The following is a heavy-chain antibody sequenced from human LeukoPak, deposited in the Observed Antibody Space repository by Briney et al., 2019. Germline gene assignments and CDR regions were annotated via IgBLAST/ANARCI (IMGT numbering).Heavy chain of an antibody. CDR1: GFTFSSYS. J-gene: IGHJ6*02. CDR2: ISSSSSTI. V-gene: IGHV3-48*01. Sequence: PGGSLRLSCAASGFTFSSYSMNWVRQAPGKGLEWVSYISSSSSTIYYADSVKGRFTISRDNAKNSLYLQMNSLRAEDTAVYYCARDGQWLVYYYYYYGMDVWGQGTTVTVSS. CDR3: ARDGQWLVYYYYYYGMDV. D-gene: IGHD6-19*01.